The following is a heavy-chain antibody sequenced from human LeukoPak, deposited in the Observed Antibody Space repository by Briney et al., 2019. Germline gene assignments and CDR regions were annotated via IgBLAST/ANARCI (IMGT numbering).Heavy chain of an antibody. CDR1: GFTFDDYA. CDR3: AKGRDKYQLLSKNWLDP. CDR2: ISWNSGSI. V-gene: IGHV3-9*01. D-gene: IGHD2-2*01. J-gene: IGHJ5*02. Sequence: SLRLSCAASGFTFDDYAMHWVRQAPGKGLEWVSGISWNSGSIGYADSVKGRFTISRDNAKNSLYLQMNSLRAEDTALYYCAKGRDKYQLLSKNWLDPWGQGTLVTVSS.